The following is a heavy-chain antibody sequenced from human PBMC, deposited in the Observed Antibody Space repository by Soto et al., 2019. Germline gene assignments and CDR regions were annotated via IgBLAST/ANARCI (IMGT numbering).Heavy chain of an antibody. CDR2: ISDGSTYI. D-gene: IGHD2-2*01. CDR3: TRAYSSSFAD. V-gene: IGHV3-21*01. J-gene: IGHJ4*02. Sequence: GGSLRLSGVASGFTFSRSNMNGVRQAPGKGLEWVSSISDGSTYIYYADSVKGRFTVSRDNAKNSLYLQMDSLRVEDTAVYYCTRAYSSSFADWGQGTLVTVSS. CDR1: GFTFSRSN.